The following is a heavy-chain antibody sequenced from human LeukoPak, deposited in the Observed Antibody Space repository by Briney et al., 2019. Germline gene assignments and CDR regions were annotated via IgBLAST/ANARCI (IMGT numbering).Heavy chain of an antibody. CDR1: GYFISGDYY. CDR3: ARDLRIAVAGYYFDY. V-gene: IGHV4-38-2*02. D-gene: IGHD6-19*01. Sequence: SETLSLTCAVSGYFISGDYYWGWIRQPPGKGLEWIGNIYHSGSTYYNPSLKSRVTISVDTSKNQFSLKLSSVTAADTAVYYCARDLRIAVAGYYFDYWGQGNLVTVSS. CDR2: IYHSGST. J-gene: IGHJ4*02.